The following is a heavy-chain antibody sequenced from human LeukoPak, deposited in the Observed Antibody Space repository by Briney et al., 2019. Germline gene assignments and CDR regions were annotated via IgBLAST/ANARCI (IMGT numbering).Heavy chain of an antibody. J-gene: IGHJ4*02. CDR2: INHSGST. V-gene: IGHV4-34*01. Sequence: MTSETLSLTCAVYGGSFSGYYWSWIRQPPGKGLEWIGEINHSGSTNYNPSLKSRVTISVDTSKNQFSLKLSSVTAADTAVYYCARGRGTTMIVVVNHFDYWGQGTLVTVSS. D-gene: IGHD3-22*01. CDR1: GGSFSGYY. CDR3: ARGRGTTMIVVVNHFDY.